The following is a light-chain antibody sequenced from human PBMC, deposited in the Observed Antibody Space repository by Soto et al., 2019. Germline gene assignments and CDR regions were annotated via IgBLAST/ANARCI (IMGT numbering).Light chain of an antibody. CDR2: GAS. CDR3: QQRSNWPPTIT. Sequence: EIVLTQFPGTLSLSPGERATLSCRASQSVSSNYVAWYQQRRSQSPNLLVFGASNRAPGIPDRFSGSGSGTDFTLTISSLEPEDFAVYYCQQRSNWPPTITFGQGTRLEIK. J-gene: IGKJ5*01. V-gene: IGKV3D-20*02. CDR1: QSVSSNY.